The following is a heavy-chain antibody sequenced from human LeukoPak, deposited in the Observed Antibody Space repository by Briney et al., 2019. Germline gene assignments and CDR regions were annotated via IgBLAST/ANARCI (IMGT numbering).Heavy chain of an antibody. CDR2: IYHSGST. J-gene: IGHJ3*02. CDR3: AGSGSSLPLDAFDI. D-gene: IGHD3-10*01. V-gene: IGHV4-38-2*01. CDR1: GYSISSGYY. Sequence: PSETLSLTCAVSGYSISSGYYWGWIRQPPGKGLEWIGSIYHSGSTYYNPSLKSRATISVDTSKNQFSLKLSSVTAADTAVYYCAGSGSSLPLDAFDIWGQGTMVTVSS.